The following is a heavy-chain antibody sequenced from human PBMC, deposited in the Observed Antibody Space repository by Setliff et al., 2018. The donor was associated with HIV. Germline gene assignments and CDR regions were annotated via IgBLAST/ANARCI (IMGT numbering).Heavy chain of an antibody. CDR3: ARAEMATIVAFDI. J-gene: IGHJ3*02. CDR2: INYDDNYE. V-gene: IGHV3-30*02. CDR1: GFTFTAHG. D-gene: IGHD5-12*01. Sequence: HPGGSLRLSCAASGFTFTAHGMHWVRQAPDKGLEWVAFINYDDNYEYYADSVKGRFTISRDNSKSTVDLQMTSLTAEDTAVYYCARAEMATIVAFDIWGQGTMVTVSS.